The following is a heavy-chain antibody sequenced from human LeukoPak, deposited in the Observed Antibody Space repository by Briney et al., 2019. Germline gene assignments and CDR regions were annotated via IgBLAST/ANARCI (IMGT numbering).Heavy chain of an antibody. CDR3: ARDRTLDY. V-gene: IGHV3-74*01. Sequence: GGSLRLSCAASGSTVRSYWMYWVRQAPGKGLVWVSLINGDGSSTTYADSVEGRFTISSDSAKNTLYLQMNSLRAEDTAVYYCARDRTLDYWGRGTLVTVSS. CDR2: INGDGSST. J-gene: IGHJ4*02. CDR1: GSTVRSYW.